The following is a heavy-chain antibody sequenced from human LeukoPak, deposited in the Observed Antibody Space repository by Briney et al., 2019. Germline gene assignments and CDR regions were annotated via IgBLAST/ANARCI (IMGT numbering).Heavy chain of an antibody. CDR2: IYYGGST. CDR1: GGSISINSYY. CDR3: ARSRGNNPFDI. V-gene: IGHV4-61*01. J-gene: IGHJ3*02. Sequence: PSETLSLTCTVSGGSISINSYYWSWIRQPPGKGLEWIGYIYYGGSTNYNPSLKSRVTISVDTSKNQFSLKLSSVTAADTAVYYFARSRGNNPFDIWGQGTMVTVSS. D-gene: IGHD6-25*01.